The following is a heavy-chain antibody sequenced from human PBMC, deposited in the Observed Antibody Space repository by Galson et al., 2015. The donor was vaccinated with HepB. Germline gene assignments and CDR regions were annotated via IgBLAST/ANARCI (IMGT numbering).Heavy chain of an antibody. CDR2: FDPEDGET. Sequence: SVKVSCKVSGYALTELSMHWVRQAPGKGLEWMGGFDPEDGETIYAQKFQGRVTMTEDTSTDTAYMELSSLRSEDTAVYYCATGPGYSSGWTDFDYWGQGTLVTVSS. V-gene: IGHV1-24*01. J-gene: IGHJ4*02. CDR1: GYALTELS. CDR3: ATGPGYSSGWTDFDY. D-gene: IGHD6-19*01.